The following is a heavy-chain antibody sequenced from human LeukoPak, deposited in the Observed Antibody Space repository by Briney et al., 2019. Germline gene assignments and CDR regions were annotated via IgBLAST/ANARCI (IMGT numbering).Heavy chain of an antibody. Sequence: PGGSLRLSCAASGFTSSSYAMSWVRQAAGKGLEWVSAISGSGGSTYYADSVKGRFTISRDNSKNTLYLQMNSLRAEDTAVYYCAKSMIVVVITPSFDYWGQGTLVTVSS. CDR3: AKSMIVVVITPSFDY. CDR2: ISGSGGST. V-gene: IGHV3-23*01. J-gene: IGHJ4*02. D-gene: IGHD3-22*01. CDR1: GFTSSSYA.